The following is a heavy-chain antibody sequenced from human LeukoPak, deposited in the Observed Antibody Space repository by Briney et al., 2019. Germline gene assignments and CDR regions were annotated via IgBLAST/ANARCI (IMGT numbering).Heavy chain of an antibody. J-gene: IGHJ5*02. CDR3: AKDPIVVVVAANNWFDP. D-gene: IGHD2-15*01. CDR2: ISGSGGST. CDR1: GFTFSSYA. V-gene: IGHV3-23*01. Sequence: GGSLRLSCAASGFTFSSYAMSWVRQAPGKGLEWVSAISGSGGSTYYADSVKGRFTISRDNSKNTLYLQMNSLRAEDTAVYYCAKDPIVVVVAANNWFDPWGQGTLVTVSS.